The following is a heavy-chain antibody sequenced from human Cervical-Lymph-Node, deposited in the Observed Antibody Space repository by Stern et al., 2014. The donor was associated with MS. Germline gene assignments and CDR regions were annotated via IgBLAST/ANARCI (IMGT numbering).Heavy chain of an antibody. J-gene: IGHJ4*02. D-gene: IGHD6-13*01. CDR2: IWYDGSNP. CDR3: ASAYSSSHYYFDY. V-gene: IGHV3-33*01. Sequence: VQLVHSGGGVVQPGRSLRLSCAASGFSFSRYAMHWVRQAPGKGLEWVALIWYDGSNPYYADSVTGRFTISRDNFKNTLYLQMNSLRAEDTAVYYCASAYSSSHYYFDYWGQGTLVTVSS. CDR1: GFSFSRYA.